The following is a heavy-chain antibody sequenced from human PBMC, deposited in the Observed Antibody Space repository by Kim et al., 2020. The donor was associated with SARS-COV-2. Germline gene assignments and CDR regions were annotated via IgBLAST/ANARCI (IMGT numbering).Heavy chain of an antibody. J-gene: IGHJ4*02. CDR1: GFTFSSYA. CDR3: AKDLIVGAYITYYFDY. Sequence: GGSLRLSCAASGFTFSSYAMSWVRQAPGKGLEWVSAISGSGGSTYYADSVKGRFTISRDNSKNTLYLQMNSLRAEDTAVYYCAKDLIVGAYITYYFDYWGQGTLVTVSS. D-gene: IGHD1-26*01. V-gene: IGHV3-23*01. CDR2: ISGSGGST.